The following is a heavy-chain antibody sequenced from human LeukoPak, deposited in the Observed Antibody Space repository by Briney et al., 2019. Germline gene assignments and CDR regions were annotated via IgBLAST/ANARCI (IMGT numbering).Heavy chain of an antibody. D-gene: IGHD6-13*01. CDR1: GFTFSSYG. J-gene: IGHJ4*02. Sequence: GGSLRLSCAASGFTFSSYGMHWVRQAPGKGLEWVAVIWYDGSNKYYADSVKGRFTISGDNSKNTLYLQMNSLRAEDTAVYYCARDSHSSSWSPYYFDYWGQGTLVTVSS. CDR2: IWYDGSNK. CDR3: ARDSHSSSWSPYYFDY. V-gene: IGHV3-33*01.